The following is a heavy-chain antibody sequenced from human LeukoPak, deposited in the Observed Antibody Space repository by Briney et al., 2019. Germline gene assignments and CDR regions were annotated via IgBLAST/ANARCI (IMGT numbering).Heavy chain of an antibody. CDR1: GGSISSSSYY. CDR2: IYYSGST. Sequence: SETLSHTCTVSGGSISSSSYYWGWIRQPPGKGLEWIGSIYYSGSTYYNPSLKSRVTISVDTSKNQFSLKLSSVTAADTAVYYCARGDGYNDDAFDIWGQGTMVTVSS. J-gene: IGHJ3*02. V-gene: IGHV4-39*07. D-gene: IGHD5-24*01. CDR3: ARGDGYNDDAFDI.